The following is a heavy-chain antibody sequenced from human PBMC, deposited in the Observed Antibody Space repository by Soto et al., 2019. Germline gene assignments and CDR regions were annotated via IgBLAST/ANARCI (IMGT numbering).Heavy chain of an antibody. V-gene: IGHV1-18*01. Sequence: QVQLVQSGAEVKKPGASVKVSYKASGYTFNSYGISWVRQAPGQGLEWMGWTSVYNGNTNYAQKFQGRVTMTTDTSTSTAYMELWSLRSDDTAVYYCARVIIVVPVTMPPDYWGQGTLVTVSS. CDR3: ARVIIVVPVTMPPDY. D-gene: IGHD2-2*01. J-gene: IGHJ4*02. CDR1: GYTFNSYG. CDR2: TSVYNGNT.